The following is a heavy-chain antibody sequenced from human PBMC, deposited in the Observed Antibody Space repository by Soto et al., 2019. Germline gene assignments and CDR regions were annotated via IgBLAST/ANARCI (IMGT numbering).Heavy chain of an antibody. CDR1: GYTFTSYG. CDR3: ARALWFGELSGMNYYYYMDV. V-gene: IGHV1-18*01. Sequence: ASVKVSCKASGYTFTSYGISWVRQAPGQGLEWMGWISAYNGNTNYAQKLQGRVTMTTDTSTSTAYMELRSLRSDDTAVYYCARALWFGELSGMNYYYYMDVWGKGTTVTVSS. CDR2: ISAYNGNT. J-gene: IGHJ6*03. D-gene: IGHD3-10*01.